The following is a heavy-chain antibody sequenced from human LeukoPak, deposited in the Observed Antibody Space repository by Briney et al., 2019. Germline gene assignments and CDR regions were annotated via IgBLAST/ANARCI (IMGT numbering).Heavy chain of an antibody. D-gene: IGHD2-21*02. Sequence: GESLKISCKGSGYSFTSYWIGWVRQMPRKGLEWMGIIWPDDSDTRYSPSFRGQVTISADKSITTAYLRWSSLQASDTAIYYCATQPPGGDGARYLDYWGPGTQATVSS. CDR2: IWPDDSDT. CDR1: GYSFTSYW. V-gene: IGHV5-51*01. J-gene: IGHJ4*02. CDR3: ATQPPGGDGARYLDY.